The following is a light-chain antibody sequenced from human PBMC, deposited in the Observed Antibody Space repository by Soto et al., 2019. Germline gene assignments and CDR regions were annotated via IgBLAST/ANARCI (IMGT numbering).Light chain of an antibody. V-gene: IGKV3-11*01. Sequence: PGERATLSCRASPSVSNSLAWYQHKPGQAPRLLIYDASNRATGVPTRFSGSGSGTDFTLTISSLEPEDFAVYYCQQRNKWPPVTFGVGTRVEIK. CDR3: QQRNKWPPVT. CDR2: DAS. J-gene: IGKJ4*01. CDR1: PSVSNS.